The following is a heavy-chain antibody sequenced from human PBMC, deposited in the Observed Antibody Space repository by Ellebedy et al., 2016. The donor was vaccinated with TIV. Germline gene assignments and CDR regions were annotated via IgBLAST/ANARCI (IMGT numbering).Heavy chain of an antibody. D-gene: IGHD4-23*01. V-gene: IGHV3-23*01. CDR2: ISESGDST. J-gene: IGHJ4*02. CDR3: ARARWADY. CDR1: GFPFTDFA. Sequence: GESLKISCAASGFPFTDFAMTWVRQAPGKGLEWVSTISESGDSTYYTRSVKGRFTISRDSSQSTLYLQMNSRRAEDTALYYCARARWADYWGQGTLVTVSS.